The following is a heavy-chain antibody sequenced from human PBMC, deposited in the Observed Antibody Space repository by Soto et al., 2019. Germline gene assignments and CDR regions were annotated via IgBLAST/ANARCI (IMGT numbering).Heavy chain of an antibody. J-gene: IGHJ6*02. D-gene: IGHD2-2*01. CDR2: ISFDGSNK. CDR1: VFIFSSYG. V-gene: IGHV3-30*18. Sequence: PGGSLRLSCAASVFIFSSYGMSWVRQAPGKGLEWVAVISFDGSNKYFADPVKGRFTISRDNSKNTLYLQMSRLRAEDTAVYYCAKDRRAVVIPHGDYGMDVWGQGTTVTVSS. CDR3: AKDRRAVVIPHGDYGMDV.